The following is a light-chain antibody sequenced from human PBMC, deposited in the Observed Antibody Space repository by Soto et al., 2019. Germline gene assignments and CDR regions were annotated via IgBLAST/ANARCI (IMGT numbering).Light chain of an antibody. Sequence: DIQLTHSPSFLSASVGDRVTITCRASQGISSYLAWYQQKPGKAPKLLIYAASTLQSGVPSRFSGSESGTEFTLTISSLQPEDFATYYCQQLNSYPRTFGQGTKVDIK. CDR3: QQLNSYPRT. V-gene: IGKV1-9*01. J-gene: IGKJ1*01. CDR1: QGISSY. CDR2: AAS.